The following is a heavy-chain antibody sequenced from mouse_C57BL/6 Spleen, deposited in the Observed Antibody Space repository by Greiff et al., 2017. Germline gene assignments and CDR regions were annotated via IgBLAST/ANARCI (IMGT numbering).Heavy chain of an antibody. D-gene: IGHD2-5*01. V-gene: IGHV1-59*01. CDR1: GYTFTSYW. Sequence: QVQLQQPGAELVRPGTSVKLSCKASGYTFTSYWMHWVKQRPGQGLEWIGVIDPSDSYTNYNQKFKGKATLTVDTSSSTAYMQRSSLTSEDSAVYYCARSGYSNYFDYWGQGTTLTVSS. CDR3: ARSGYSNYFDY. CDR2: IDPSDSYT. J-gene: IGHJ2*01.